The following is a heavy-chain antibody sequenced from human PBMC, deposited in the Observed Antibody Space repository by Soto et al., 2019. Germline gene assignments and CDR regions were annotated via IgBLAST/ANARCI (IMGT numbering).Heavy chain of an antibody. J-gene: IGHJ4*02. V-gene: IGHV6-1*01. CDR2: TYYRSKWYN. CDR3: ARSYYYDSSGYFASGIFDY. Sequence: KQSQTLSLTCAISGDSVSSDSAAWNWIRQSPSRGLEWLGRTYYRSKWYNDYAVSVKSRITINPDTSKNQFSLQLNSVTPEDTAVYYCARSYYYDSSGYFASGIFDYWGQGTLVTVSS. CDR1: GDSVSSDSAA. D-gene: IGHD3-22*01.